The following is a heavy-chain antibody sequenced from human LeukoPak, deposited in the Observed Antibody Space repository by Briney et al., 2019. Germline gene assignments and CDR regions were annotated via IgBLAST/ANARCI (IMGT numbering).Heavy chain of an antibody. CDR2: INPSGGST. V-gene: IGHV1-46*01. Sequence: ASVKVSCKASGGTFSSYAIGWVRQAPGRGLEWMGIINPSGGSTSYAQKFQGRVTMTRDTSTSTVYMELSSLRSEDTAVYYCARGGVLRYFDWFVGYYFDYWGQGTLVTVSS. D-gene: IGHD3-9*01. J-gene: IGHJ4*02. CDR1: GGTFSSYA. CDR3: ARGGVLRYFDWFVGYYFDY.